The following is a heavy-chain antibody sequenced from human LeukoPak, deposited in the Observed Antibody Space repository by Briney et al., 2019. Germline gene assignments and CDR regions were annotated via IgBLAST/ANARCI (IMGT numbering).Heavy chain of an antibody. CDR1: GFSFSDYS. CDR2: ISPDCRTK. V-gene: IGHV3-48*01. D-gene: IGHD3-22*01. J-gene: IGHJ4*02. CDR3: AKDYYDSSGPFDY. Sequence: GGSLRLSCAASGFSFSDYSMNWVRQAPGKGLEWVSYISPDCRTKYYADSVKGRFTISRDNSKNTLYLQMNSLRAEDMAVYYCAKDYYDSSGPFDYWGQGTLVTVSS.